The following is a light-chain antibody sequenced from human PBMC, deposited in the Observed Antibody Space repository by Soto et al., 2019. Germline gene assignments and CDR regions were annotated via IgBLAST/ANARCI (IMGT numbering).Light chain of an antibody. CDR3: QSYDSSLSGVV. J-gene: IGLJ2*01. V-gene: IGLV1-40*01. CDR1: SSNIGAGHE. CDR2: GHT. Sequence: QSLLTQSPSVSAAPGQRVTISCTGSSSNIGAGHEVHWYQQLPGTAPKLLIFGHTNRALGVPDRFSGSRSGASVSLAITGLQAEDEADYYCQSYDSSLSGVVFGGGTKVTVL.